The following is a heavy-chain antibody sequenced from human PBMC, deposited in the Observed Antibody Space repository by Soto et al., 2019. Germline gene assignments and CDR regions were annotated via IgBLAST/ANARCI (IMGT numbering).Heavy chain of an antibody. CDR2: FDPEDGET. CDR3: ATGGIAAAGKAYYYYYMDV. D-gene: IGHD6-13*01. J-gene: IGHJ6*03. CDR1: GYTLTELS. V-gene: IGHV1-24*01. Sequence: GASVKVSCKVSGYTLTELSMHWVRQAPGKGLEWMGGFDPEDGETIYAQKFQGRVTITEDTSTDTAYMELSSLRSEDTAVYYCATGGIAAAGKAYYYYYMDVWGKGTTVTVS.